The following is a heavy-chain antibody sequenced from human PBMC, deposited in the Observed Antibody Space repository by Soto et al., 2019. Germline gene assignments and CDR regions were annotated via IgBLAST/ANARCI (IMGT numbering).Heavy chain of an antibody. CDR1: GGSVSSGSYY. Sequence: KASETLSLTCTVSGGSVSSGSYYWSWIRQPPGKGLEWIGYIYYSGSTNYNPSLKSRVTISVDTSKNQFSLKLSSVTAADTAVYYCARDRRAKDCSGGSCYSYYYGMDVWGQGTTVTVSS. CDR2: IYYSGST. J-gene: IGHJ6*02. CDR3: ARDRRAKDCSGGSCYSYYYGMDV. V-gene: IGHV4-61*01. D-gene: IGHD2-15*01.